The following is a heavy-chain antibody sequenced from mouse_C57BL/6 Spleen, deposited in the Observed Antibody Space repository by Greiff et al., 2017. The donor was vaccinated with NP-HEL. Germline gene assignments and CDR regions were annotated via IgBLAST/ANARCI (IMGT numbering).Heavy chain of an antibody. V-gene: IGHV1-80*01. CDR3: ASGVDYDGPFDY. CDR2: IYPGDGDT. Sequence: QVQLQQSGAELVKPGASVKISCKASGYAFSSYWMNWVKQRPGKGLEWIGQIYPGDGDTNYNGKFKGKATLTADKSSSTAYMQLSSLTSEDSAVYFCASGVDYDGPFDYWGQGTTLTVSS. CDR1: GYAFSSYW. J-gene: IGHJ2*01. D-gene: IGHD2-4*01.